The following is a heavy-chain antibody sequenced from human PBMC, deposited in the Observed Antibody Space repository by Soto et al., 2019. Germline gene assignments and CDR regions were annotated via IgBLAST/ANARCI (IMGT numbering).Heavy chain of an antibody. CDR1: GGPISNSNYY. Sequence: SETLSLTCTVSGGPISNSNYYWGWIRQPPGKGLEWIGSIYYSGSNHSNPSLKSRVTISVDTSKKQFSLKLSSVTAADTAVYYCGRQPGGVVRFYHSYIDVWGKGTTVPVSS. CDR2: IYYSGSN. CDR3: GRQPGGVVRFYHSYIDV. V-gene: IGHV4-39*01. D-gene: IGHD3-3*01. J-gene: IGHJ6*03.